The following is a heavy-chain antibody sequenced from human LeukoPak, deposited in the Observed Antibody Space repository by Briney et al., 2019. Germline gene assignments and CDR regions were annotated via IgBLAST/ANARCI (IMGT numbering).Heavy chain of an antibody. CDR1: GFTSSHYW. V-gene: IGHV3-7*01. Sequence: GGSLRLSCAASGFTSSHYWMSWVRQAPGKGLERVASIKQDGSQKYYGGSVKGRFTISRDNAKNSLYLQMNSLRAEDTAFYYCAKDDNSWSLDYWGQGTLVTVSS. CDR3: AKDDNSWSLDY. D-gene: IGHD6-13*01. J-gene: IGHJ4*02. CDR2: IKQDGSQK.